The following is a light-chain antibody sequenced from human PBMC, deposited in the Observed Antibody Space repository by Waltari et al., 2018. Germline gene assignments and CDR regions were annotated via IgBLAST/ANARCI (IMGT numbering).Light chain of an antibody. CDR2: WSS. J-gene: IGKJ2*02. CDR1: RTILYRSYNKDC. V-gene: IGKV4-1*01. CDR3: QQYCTSPCT. Sequence: DIVMTQSPDYLAVSLGGRATIPGRSSRTILYRSYNKDCLAWHQQKPGQPPKVLIYWSSTRESGVPDRFSGSGSGTEFTLTISSLQPEDVAVYYCQQYCTSPCTFGQGTRLEIK.